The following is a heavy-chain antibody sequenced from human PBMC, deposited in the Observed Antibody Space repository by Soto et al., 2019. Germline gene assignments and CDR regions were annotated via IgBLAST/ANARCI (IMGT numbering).Heavy chain of an antibody. CDR1: GGSIRSGDCY. V-gene: IGHV4-30-4*01. J-gene: IGHJ3*02. Sequence: TSETLSLTCTVSGGSIRSGDCYWTWIRQPPGKGLEWIGYIYYSGNTYYNPSLKSRLTISLDTSKSQFSLKLSSVAAADTAVYYCAKTITLTNDAFDIWGQGTMVTVSS. D-gene: IGHD4-4*01. CDR3: AKTITLTNDAFDI. CDR2: IYYSGNT.